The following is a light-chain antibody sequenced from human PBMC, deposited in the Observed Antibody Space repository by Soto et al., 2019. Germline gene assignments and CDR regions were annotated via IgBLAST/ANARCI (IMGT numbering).Light chain of an antibody. CDR1: SSDVGSYYL. J-gene: IGLJ1*01. Sequence: QSALTQPASVSGSRGQSITISCTGTSSDVGSYYLVSWYQQHPGKAPKLMIYECSKRPSVVSDCFSGSKSGNTASLTNSGLQGQQATDYSCSSYAGYSTPLHVFGTGTKVTVL. CDR2: ECS. CDR3: SSYAGYSTPLHV. V-gene: IGLV2-23*01.